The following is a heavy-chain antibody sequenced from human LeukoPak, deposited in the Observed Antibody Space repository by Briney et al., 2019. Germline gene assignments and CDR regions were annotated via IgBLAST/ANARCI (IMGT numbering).Heavy chain of an antibody. V-gene: IGHV4-30-4*01. CDR1: GGSISSGDYY. D-gene: IGHD2-15*01. CDR2: IYYSGST. J-gene: IGHJ4*02. CDR3: ARERAHCSGGGCYSNLIDY. Sequence: NPSQTLSLTCTVSGGSISSGDYYWSWIRQPPGKGLEWIGYIYYSGSTYYNPSLKSRVTISVDTSKNQFSLKLSSVTAADTAVYYCARERAHCSGGGCYSNLIDYWGQGTLVTVSS.